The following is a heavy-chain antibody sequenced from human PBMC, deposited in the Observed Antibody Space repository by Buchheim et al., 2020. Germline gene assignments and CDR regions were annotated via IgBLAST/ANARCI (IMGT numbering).Heavy chain of an antibody. Sequence: EVHLLESGGDLVRPGGSLRLSCAASGFMFNINAMSWVRQAPGKGLEWVAAISGSGGATFYADSTKGRFTISRDNSRNILYLHMTSLRVEDTAFYYCAKDGTSGTYDYWGLGT. J-gene: IGHJ4*02. CDR1: GFMFNINA. CDR2: ISGSGGAT. CDR3: AKDGTSGTYDY. D-gene: IGHD1-26*01. V-gene: IGHV3-23*01.